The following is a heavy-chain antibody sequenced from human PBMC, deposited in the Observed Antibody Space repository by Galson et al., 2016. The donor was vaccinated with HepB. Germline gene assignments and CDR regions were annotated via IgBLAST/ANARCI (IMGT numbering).Heavy chain of an antibody. CDR1: GYIFTNYG. CDR3: ARDPITTTTWYSYGLDV. Sequence: SVKVSCKASGYIFTNYGLSWVRQAPGQGLEWMGWIAPYNGNTNYAQKFQGRVTMTADTSTSTAFMDPRSLRSDDTAVYYCARDPITTTTWYSYGLDVWGQGTAVTVSS. J-gene: IGHJ6*02. V-gene: IGHV1-18*01. D-gene: IGHD1-7*01. CDR2: IAPYNGNT.